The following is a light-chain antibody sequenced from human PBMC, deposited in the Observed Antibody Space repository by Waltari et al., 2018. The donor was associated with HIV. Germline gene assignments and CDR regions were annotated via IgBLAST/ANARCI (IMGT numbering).Light chain of an antibody. CDR2: GIY. Sequence: EIVMTQSPGTLPVSPGERATLSCRASQSVGSSLAWYQQKPGQAPRLLMYGIYVRATGVPARFSGSGSETDFTLTITSVQPEDFAVYYCQQYDSWPPITFGQGTRLEIK. V-gene: IGKV3-15*01. J-gene: IGKJ5*01. CDR1: QSVGSS. CDR3: QQYDSWPPIT.